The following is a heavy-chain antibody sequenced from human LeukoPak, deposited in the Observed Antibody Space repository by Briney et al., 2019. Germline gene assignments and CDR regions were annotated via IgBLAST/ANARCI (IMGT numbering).Heavy chain of an antibody. CDR2: IKQDGSEK. CDR1: GFTFSGFR. CDR3: AKDQHYYDSRTYHYYFDS. Sequence: GGSLRLSCAASGFTFSGFRMSWVRQAPGQGLEWVANIKQDGSEKYYVDSVKGRFTISRDNAKNSLYLQMNSLRAEDTAVYYCAKDQHYYDSRTYHYYFDSWGQGILVTVSS. D-gene: IGHD3-22*01. J-gene: IGHJ4*02. V-gene: IGHV3-7*01.